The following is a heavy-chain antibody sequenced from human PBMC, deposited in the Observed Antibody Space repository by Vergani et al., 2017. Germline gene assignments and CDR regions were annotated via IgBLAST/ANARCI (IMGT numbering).Heavy chain of an antibody. V-gene: IGHV3-21*06. CDR2: IGSSGPYI. CDR3: ARDCTSGGCPDNYGMDV. CDR1: GFTFSDFS. D-gene: IGHD2-8*01. Sequence: EVQLLESGGDLVQPGGSLRLSCAASGFTFSDFSMSWVRQAPGKGLEWVAFIGSSGPYINYADSVKGRFIISRDNTNNSQFLDLRSLRAEDAAVYYCARDCTSGGCPDNYGMDVWGQGATVTVSS. J-gene: IGHJ6*02.